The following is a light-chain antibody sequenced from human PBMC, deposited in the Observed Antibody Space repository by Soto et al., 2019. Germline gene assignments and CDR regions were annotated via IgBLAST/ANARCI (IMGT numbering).Light chain of an antibody. Sequence: EIVMAQSPATLSVSPGERATLSCRASQTIGSNLAWYQQKPAQPPRLLXYDASTRANDIPDRFTGSGSGTELTLTISSLQSQDFAVYYCQQYNNWPTITFGQGTRLEIK. CDR3: QQYNNWPTIT. J-gene: IGKJ5*01. V-gene: IGKV3-15*01. CDR2: DAS. CDR1: QTIGSN.